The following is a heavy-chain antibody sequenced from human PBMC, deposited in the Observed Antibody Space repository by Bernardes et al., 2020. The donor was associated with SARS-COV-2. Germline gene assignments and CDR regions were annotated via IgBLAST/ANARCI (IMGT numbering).Heavy chain of an antibody. D-gene: IGHD3-10*01. CDR3: AHRIYGSGSGFDF. CDR2: IFWDDDK. J-gene: IGHJ4*02. Sequence: SRHTLGNPTQTLTLTCSFSGFSFDAGGMGVGWIRQPPGRALEWLAIIFWDDDKRYNPSLKSRLIIAKDISKNQVVLTMTNMDPVDTATYYCAHRIYGSGSGFDFWGQGTLVTVSS. CDR1: GFSFDAGGMG. V-gene: IGHV2-5*02.